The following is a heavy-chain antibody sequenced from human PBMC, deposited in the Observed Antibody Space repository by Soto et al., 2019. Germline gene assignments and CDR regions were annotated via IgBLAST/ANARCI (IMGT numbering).Heavy chain of an antibody. Sequence: SETLSLTCAVSGYSISSGYYWGWIRQPPGKGLEWIGSIYHSGSTYYNPSLKSRVTISVDTSKNQFSLKLSSVTAADTAVYYCAKLSCTSSTCYFPGWFDPWGQGTLVTVSS. CDR2: IYHSGST. J-gene: IGHJ5*02. V-gene: IGHV4-38-2*01. CDR3: AKLSCTSSTCYFPGWFDP. D-gene: IGHD2-2*01. CDR1: GYSISSGYY.